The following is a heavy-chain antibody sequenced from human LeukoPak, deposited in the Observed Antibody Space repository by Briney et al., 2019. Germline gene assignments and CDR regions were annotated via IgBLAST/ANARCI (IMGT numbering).Heavy chain of an antibody. Sequence: PGGSLRLSCAASGFTFSSYGMHWVRQAPGKGLEWVAFIRYDGSNKYYAVSVKGRFTISRDNSKNTLYLQMDSLRAEDTAVYYCARVVWGQLTYFFDYWGQGTLVTVSS. CDR1: GFTFSSYG. D-gene: IGHD3-16*01. CDR3: ARVVWGQLTYFFDY. CDR2: IRYDGSNK. V-gene: IGHV3-30*02. J-gene: IGHJ4*02.